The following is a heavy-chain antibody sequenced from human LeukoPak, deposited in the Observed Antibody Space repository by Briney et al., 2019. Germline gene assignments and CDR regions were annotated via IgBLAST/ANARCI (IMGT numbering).Heavy chain of an antibody. CDR2: IGSSSDTI. CDR1: GFTFSSYT. D-gene: IGHD6-19*01. V-gene: IGHV3-48*01. J-gene: IGHJ5*02. CDR3: ARDPSSGWYLKGWFDP. Sequence: GGSLRLSCAASGFTFSSYTMNWVRQAPGKGLEWVSYIGSSSDTIYYADSVKGRFTISRDNAKNSLYLQMNSLRAEDTAVYYCARDPSSGWYLKGWFDPWGQGTLVTVSS.